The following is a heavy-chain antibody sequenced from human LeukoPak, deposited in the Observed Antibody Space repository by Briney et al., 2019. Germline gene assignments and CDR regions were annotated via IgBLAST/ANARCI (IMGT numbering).Heavy chain of an antibody. CDR1: GGTFSSYA. CDR3: ARGVYSGYDSDAFDI. CDR2: IIPILGIA. D-gene: IGHD5-12*01. J-gene: IGHJ3*02. V-gene: IGHV1-69*04. Sequence: ASVKVSCKASGGTFSSYAISWVRQAPGQGLEWMGRIIPILGIANYAQKFQGRVTITADKSTSTAYMELSSLRSEDTAVYYCARGVYSGYDSDAFDIWGQGTMVTVSS.